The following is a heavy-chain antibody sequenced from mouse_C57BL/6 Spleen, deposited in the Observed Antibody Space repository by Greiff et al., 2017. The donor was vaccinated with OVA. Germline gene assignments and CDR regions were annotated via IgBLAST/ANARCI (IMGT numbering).Heavy chain of an antibody. CDR3: ARFFIYSRYYFDY. CDR2: INPNNGGT. J-gene: IGHJ2*01. V-gene: IGHV1-26*01. D-gene: IGHD2-1*01. CDR1: GYTFTDYY. Sequence: EVQLQQSGPELVKPGASVKISCKASGYTFTDYYMNWVKQSHGKSLEWIGDINPNNGGTSYNQKFKGKATLTVDKSSSTAYMELRSLTSEDSAVYYCARFFIYSRYYFDYWGQGTTLTVSS.